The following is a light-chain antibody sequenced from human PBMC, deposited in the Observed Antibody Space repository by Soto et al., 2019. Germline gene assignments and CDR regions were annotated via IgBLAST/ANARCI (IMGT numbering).Light chain of an antibody. CDR1: KSVNSNY. V-gene: IGKV3-20*01. CDR2: GAS. CDR3: QQYGRSPFN. J-gene: IGKJ5*01. Sequence: EIVLTQSPDILSLSPGERATLSCRASKSVNSNYLAWFQQHPGQPPRLLIFGASSRAIGIPDRFSGSGTETDFTLSITRLEPEDFRVYYCQQYGRSPFNFGQVTRMEVK.